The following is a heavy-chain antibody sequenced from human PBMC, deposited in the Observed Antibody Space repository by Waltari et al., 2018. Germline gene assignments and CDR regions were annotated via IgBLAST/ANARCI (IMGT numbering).Heavy chain of an antibody. CDR2: IIPIVGTA. CDR1: GGTFSSYA. CDR3: ARDQEVEPEGTFAFDI. J-gene: IGHJ3*02. V-gene: IGHV1-69*13. Sequence: QVQLVQSGAEVKKPGSSVKVSCKASGGTFSSYAISWVRQSPGQGLEWMGGIIPIVGTANYAQKFQGRVTITADESTSTAYMELSSLRSEDTAVYYCARDQEVEPEGTFAFDIWGQGTMVTVSS. D-gene: IGHD1-1*01.